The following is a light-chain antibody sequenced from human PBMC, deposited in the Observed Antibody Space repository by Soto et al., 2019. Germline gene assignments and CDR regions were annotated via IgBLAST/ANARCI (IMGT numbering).Light chain of an antibody. CDR1: QSISSW. CDR2: DAT. J-gene: IGKJ1*01. Sequence: DIPMTQSPSTLSASVGDRVTITCRASQSISSWLAWYQQKPGKAPKLLIYDATYLERGVPSRFSGSGSGTEFTLTIISLQPDDLATYYCQQDNSFWTFGQGTKVEI. CDR3: QQDNSFWT. V-gene: IGKV1-5*01.